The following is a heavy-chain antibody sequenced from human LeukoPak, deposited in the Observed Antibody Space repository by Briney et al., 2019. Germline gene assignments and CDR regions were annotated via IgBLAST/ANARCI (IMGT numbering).Heavy chain of an antibody. CDR2: IYTSGST. Sequence: SETLSLTCTVSGGSISSGSYYWGWIRQPAGKGLEWIGRIYTSGSTNYNPSLKGRVTISVDTSKNQFSLKLSSVTAADTAVYYCARWRPRGGSSSYQFDYWGQGTLVTVSS. J-gene: IGHJ4*02. CDR3: ARWRPRGGSSSYQFDY. V-gene: IGHV4-61*02. D-gene: IGHD6-13*01. CDR1: GGSISSGSYY.